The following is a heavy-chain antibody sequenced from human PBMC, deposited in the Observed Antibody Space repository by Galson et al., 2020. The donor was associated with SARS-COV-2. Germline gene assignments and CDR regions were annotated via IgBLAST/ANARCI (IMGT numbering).Heavy chain of an antibody. V-gene: IGHV4-39*01. D-gene: IGHD3-16*02. CDR3: ARLMSTFGGVIDLGWFDP. J-gene: IGHJ5*02. Sequence: SETLSLTCTVSGGSISSSSYYWGWIRQPPGKGLEWIGSIYYSGSTYYNPSLKSRVTISVDTSKNQFSLKLSSVTAADTAVYYCARLMSTFGGVIDLGWFDPWGQGTLVTVSS. CDR2: IYYSGST. CDR1: GGSISSSSYY.